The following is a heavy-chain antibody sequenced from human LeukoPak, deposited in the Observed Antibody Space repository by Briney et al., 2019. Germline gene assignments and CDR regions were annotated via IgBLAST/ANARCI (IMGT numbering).Heavy chain of an antibody. V-gene: IGHV4-59*08. Sequence: SETLSLTCTVSGGSISSDYWSWIRQPPGKGLEWIGYVYYGGRTSYNPSLKSRVTISVDMSKNQFSLKLKSVTAADTAVYYCVRPNQVLLYGMDVWGQGTTVTVSS. CDR1: GGSISSDY. CDR3: VRPNQVLLYGMDV. D-gene: IGHD1-14*01. J-gene: IGHJ6*02. CDR2: VYYGGRT.